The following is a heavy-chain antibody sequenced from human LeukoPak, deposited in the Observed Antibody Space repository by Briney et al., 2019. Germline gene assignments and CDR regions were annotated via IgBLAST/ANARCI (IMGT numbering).Heavy chain of an antibody. CDR3: VRSSGYYDP. J-gene: IGHJ5*02. D-gene: IGHD6-19*01. V-gene: IGHV3-64D*09. CDR1: GFTFSTYP. CDR2: INSNGGST. Sequence: GGSLRLSCSTSGFTFSTYPMHWVRQAPGKGLEYVSAINSNGGSTYYADSVKGRFTISRDNSKNALYLQMSSLRAEDTAVYYCVRSSGYYDPWGQGTLVTVSS.